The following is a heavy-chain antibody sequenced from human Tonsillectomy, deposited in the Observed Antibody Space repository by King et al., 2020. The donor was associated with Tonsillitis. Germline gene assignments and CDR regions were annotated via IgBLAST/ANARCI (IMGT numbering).Heavy chain of an antibody. Sequence: DGQLVQSGGGLVKPGGSLRLSCAASGFSFNTYSMNWVRQAPGKGLEWVSFISSSSSYIYYADSVKGRFTISRDNAKDSLFLQMNSLRAEETAIYYCARDAFDGYNPFYFDFWGQGTLVTVSS. CDR1: GFSFNTYS. CDR2: ISSSSSYI. CDR3: ARDAFDGYNPFYFDF. D-gene: IGHD5-24*01. J-gene: IGHJ4*02. V-gene: IGHV3-21*01.